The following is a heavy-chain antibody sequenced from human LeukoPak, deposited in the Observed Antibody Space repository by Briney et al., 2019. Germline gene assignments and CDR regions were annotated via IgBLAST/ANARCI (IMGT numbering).Heavy chain of an antibody. CDR3: ARGGLRWFFFDY. D-gene: IGHD4-23*01. CDR2: IYYSGST. Sequence: SETLSLTCTVSGGSISSGGYYWSWIRQHPGKGLEWIGYIYYSGSTYYNPSLKSRVTISVDTSKNQFSLKLSSVTAADTAVYYCARGGLRWFFFDYWGQGTLVTVSS. J-gene: IGHJ4*02. CDR1: GGSISSGGYY. V-gene: IGHV4-31*03.